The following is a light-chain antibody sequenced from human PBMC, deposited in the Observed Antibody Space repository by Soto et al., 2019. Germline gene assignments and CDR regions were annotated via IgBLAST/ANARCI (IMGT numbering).Light chain of an antibody. CDR2: PAS. CDR3: QQLNGYPPT. CDR1: QGIRNF. Sequence: DIQLTQSPSFLSASVGDRVTFTCRASQGIRNFLAWYQQKPGKAPNLLIYPASGLQSGAPSRFSGSGSGTDFTLTIISLQPEDSATYYCQQLNGYPPTFGQGTRLEIK. J-gene: IGKJ5*01. V-gene: IGKV1-9*01.